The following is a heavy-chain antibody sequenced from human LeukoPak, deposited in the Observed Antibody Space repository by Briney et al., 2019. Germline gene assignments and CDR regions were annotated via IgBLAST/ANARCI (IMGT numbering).Heavy chain of an antibody. CDR2: ISSSGSTI. J-gene: IGHJ4*02. CDR1: GLTFSSYE. D-gene: IGHD1-26*01. CDR3: ARGSGSYFDY. Sequence: GGSLRLSCAASGLTFSSYEMNWVRQAPGKGLEWVSYISSSGSTIYYADSVKGRFTISRDNAKNSLYLQMNSLRAEDTAVYYCARGSGSYFDYWGQGTLVTVSS. V-gene: IGHV3-48*03.